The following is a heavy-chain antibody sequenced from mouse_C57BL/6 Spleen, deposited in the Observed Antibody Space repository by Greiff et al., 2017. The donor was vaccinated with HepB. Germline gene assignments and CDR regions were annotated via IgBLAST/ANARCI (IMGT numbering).Heavy chain of an antibody. CDR2: IYPGDGDT. CDR1: GYAFSSYW. Sequence: QVHVKQSGAELVKPGASVKISCKASGYAFSSYWMNWVKQRPGKGLEWIGQIYPGDGDTNYNGKFKGKATLTADKSSSTAYMQLSSLTSEDSAVYFCASPYDYDGDWFAYWGQGTLVTVSA. J-gene: IGHJ3*01. D-gene: IGHD2-4*01. CDR3: ASPYDYDGDWFAY. V-gene: IGHV1-80*01.